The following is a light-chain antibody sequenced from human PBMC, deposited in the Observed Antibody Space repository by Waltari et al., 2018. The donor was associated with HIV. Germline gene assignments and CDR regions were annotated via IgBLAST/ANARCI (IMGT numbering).Light chain of an antibody. Sequence: QSVLPQPTSASGTPGQTITISCSGNISNIGSNSVNWYQQFSGAAPKLLIFSNNQHPSGVPARFSGSKSGSAASLAISGLHSDDEAIYHCATWDDTLSGPVFGGGTKLTVL. J-gene: IGLJ3*02. CDR3: ATWDDTLSGPV. CDR2: SNN. V-gene: IGLV1-44*01. CDR1: ISNIGSNS.